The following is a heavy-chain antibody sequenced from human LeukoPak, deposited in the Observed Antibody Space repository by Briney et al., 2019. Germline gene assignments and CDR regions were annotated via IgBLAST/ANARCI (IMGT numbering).Heavy chain of an antibody. CDR3: AKDPGITMIVVVNWFDP. Sequence: GGSLRLSCAASGFTFSSYAMSWVRQAPGKGLEWVSAISGSGGSTYYADSVKGRFTISRDNSKNTLYLQMNRLRAEDTAVYYCAKDPGITMIVVVNWFDPWGQGTLVTVSS. CDR2: ISGSGGST. V-gene: IGHV3-23*01. J-gene: IGHJ5*02. D-gene: IGHD3-22*01. CDR1: GFTFSSYA.